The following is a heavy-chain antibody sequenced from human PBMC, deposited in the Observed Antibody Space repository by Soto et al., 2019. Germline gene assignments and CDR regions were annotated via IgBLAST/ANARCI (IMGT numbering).Heavy chain of an antibody. V-gene: IGHV3-74*01. D-gene: IGHD3-16*02. CDR1: EFTFNNYW. J-gene: IGHJ6*02. CDR2: INTDGSTT. Sequence: EVQLVESGGGLVQPGGSLRLSCAASEFTFNNYWMHWVRQVPGKGLEWVSRINTDGSTTNYADSVMSRFTISRDNADNTVYLQMNSLRAEDTAVYYCARGIYLKYVLDVWGQGATVTVSS. CDR3: ARGIYLKYVLDV.